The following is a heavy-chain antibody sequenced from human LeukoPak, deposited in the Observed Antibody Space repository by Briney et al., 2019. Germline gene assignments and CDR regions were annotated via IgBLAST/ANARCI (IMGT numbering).Heavy chain of an antibody. V-gene: IGHV3-23*01. D-gene: IGHD6-13*01. J-gene: IGHJ4*02. Sequence: GGSLRLSCAASGFTFSSYAISWVRQAPGKGLEWVSAIIGSGSSTYYADSVKGRFTISRDNSKNTLFLQMNSLRAEDTAVYYCAKDRAQQLLVDFWGQGTLVTVSS. CDR2: IIGSGSST. CDR3: AKDRAQQLLVDF. CDR1: GFTFSSYA.